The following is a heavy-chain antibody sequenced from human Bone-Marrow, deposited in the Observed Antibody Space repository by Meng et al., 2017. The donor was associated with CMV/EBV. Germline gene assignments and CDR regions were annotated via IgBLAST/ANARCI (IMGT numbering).Heavy chain of an antibody. CDR3: ARDNMGSLDY. Sequence: SETLSLTCSVSGGSIRGYPWAWVRQAPGKGLEWIGHSSGSATYNPSLRSRVTISVDESKKQFSLNLNFVTAADTALYFCARDNMGSLDYWGQGALVTVSS. CDR1: GGSIRGYP. D-gene: IGHD1-26*01. CDR2: HSSGSA. J-gene: IGHJ4*02. V-gene: IGHV4-59*01.